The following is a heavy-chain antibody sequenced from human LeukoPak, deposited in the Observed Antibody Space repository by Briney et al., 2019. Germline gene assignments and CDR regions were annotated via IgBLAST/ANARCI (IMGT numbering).Heavy chain of an antibody. D-gene: IGHD3-22*01. CDR3: AKDKKGSSGYYYLDY. V-gene: IGHV3-48*04. CDR1: GFAFSNHN. Sequence: GGSLRLSCVASGFAFSNHNMDWVRQAPGKGLEWVSYISGSGDAIFYADSVKGRFTISRENAKNSLYLQMNSLRAEDTALYYCAKDKKGSSGYYYLDYWGQGTLVTVSS. J-gene: IGHJ4*02. CDR2: ISGSGDAI.